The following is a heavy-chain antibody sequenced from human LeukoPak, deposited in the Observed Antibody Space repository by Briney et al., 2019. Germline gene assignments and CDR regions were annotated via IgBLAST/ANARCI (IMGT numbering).Heavy chain of an antibody. V-gene: IGHV1-69*05. J-gene: IGHJ4*02. CDR2: IIPIFGTA. CDR3: ARETGIVGATTMGPRYIDC. D-gene: IGHD1-26*01. Sequence: ASVKVSCKASGYTFTSYAISWVRQAPGQGLEWMGGIIPIFGTANYAQKFQGRVTITTDESTNTAYMELSSLRSEDTAVYYCARETGIVGATTMGPRYIDCWGQGTLVTVSS. CDR1: GYTFTSYA.